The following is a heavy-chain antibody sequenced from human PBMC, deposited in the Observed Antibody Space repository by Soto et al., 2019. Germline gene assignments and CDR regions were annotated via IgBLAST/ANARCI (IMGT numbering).Heavy chain of an antibody. V-gene: IGHV1-3*01. CDR3: ARAVAVAADFDY. CDR2: INAGNGNT. CDR1: GYTFTGYA. Sequence: ASVKVSCKASGYTFTGYAMHWVRQAPGQRLEWMGWINAGNGNTKYSQKFQGRVTITRDTSASTAFMELSSLRSEDTAVYYCARAVAVAADFDYWGQGTLVTVSS. D-gene: IGHD6-19*01. J-gene: IGHJ4*02.